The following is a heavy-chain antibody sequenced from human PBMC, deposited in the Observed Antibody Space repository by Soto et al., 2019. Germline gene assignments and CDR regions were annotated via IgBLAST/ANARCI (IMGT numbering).Heavy chain of an antibody. J-gene: IGHJ4*02. CDR2: INHSGST. D-gene: IGHD3-22*01. Sequence: QLQLQESGPGLVKPSETLSLTCRVSDGSMNSDSSYWGWIRQPPGKGLEWIGVINHSGSTYHNLSLKGRVTMSVDASRNQFSQKLTSMTAADTAVYYCARLGGYVSVGYYYLWDSWGQGTLVTVSS. CDR1: DGSMNSDSSY. CDR3: ARLGGYVSVGYYYLWDS. V-gene: IGHV4-39*01.